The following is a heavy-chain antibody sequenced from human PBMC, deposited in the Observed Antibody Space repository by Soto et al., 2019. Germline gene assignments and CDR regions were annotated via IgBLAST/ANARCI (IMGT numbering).Heavy chain of an antibody. V-gene: IGHV1-69*02. CDR2: VIPMLGMS. Sequence: QVQLVQSGAEVKKPGSSVKVSCTASGDTFNFYTISWVRQAPGQGLEWMGRVIPMLGMSNYAQKFQGRVTLXXDXSTSTAYMALSSLRSDDTAVYYCATNYGSGSTHFDYWGQGTQVTVSS. CDR3: ATNYGSGSTHFDY. J-gene: IGHJ4*02. CDR1: GDTFNFYT. D-gene: IGHD3-10*01.